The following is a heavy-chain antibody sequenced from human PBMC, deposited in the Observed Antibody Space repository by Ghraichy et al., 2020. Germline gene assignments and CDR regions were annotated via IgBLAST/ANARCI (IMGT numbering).Heavy chain of an antibody. CDR2: INHSGST. CDR1: GGSFSGYY. V-gene: IGHV4-34*01. CDR3: ATVVVPAAINTPEDLYGMDV. D-gene: IGHD2-2*01. J-gene: IGHJ6*02. Sequence: SETLSLTCAVYGGSFSGYYWSWIRQPPGKGLEWIGEINHSGSTNYNPSLKSRVTISVDTSKNQFSLKLSSVTAADTAVYYCATVVVPAAINTPEDLYGMDVWGQGTTVTVSS.